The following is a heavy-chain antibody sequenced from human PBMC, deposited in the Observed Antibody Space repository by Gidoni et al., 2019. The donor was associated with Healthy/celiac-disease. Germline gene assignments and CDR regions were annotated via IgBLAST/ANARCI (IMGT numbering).Heavy chain of an antibody. CDR3: AKDRGKTLFIAVAVGGWFDP. CDR2: ISGSGGST. V-gene: IGHV3-23*01. J-gene: IGHJ5*02. D-gene: IGHD6-19*01. Sequence: LEWVSAISGSGGSTYYADSVKGRFTISRDNSKNTLYLQMNSLRAEDTAVYYCAKDRGKTLFIAVAVGGWFDPWGQGTLVTVSS.